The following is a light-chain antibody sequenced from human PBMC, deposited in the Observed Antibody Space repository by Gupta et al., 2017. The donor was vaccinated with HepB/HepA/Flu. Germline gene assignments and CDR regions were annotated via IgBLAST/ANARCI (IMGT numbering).Light chain of an antibody. V-gene: IGKV3-11*01. CDR2: DAS. CDR1: QSVNSY. J-gene: IGKJ1*01. CDR3: QQRSSSST. Sequence: EIVLTQSPATLSLSPGERATLSCRASQSVNSYLAWYQQKPGQAPRLLIYDASNRATGIPARFSGSGSGTDFTLTISSLEPEDFAVYYCQQRSSSSTFGQGTKVEIK.